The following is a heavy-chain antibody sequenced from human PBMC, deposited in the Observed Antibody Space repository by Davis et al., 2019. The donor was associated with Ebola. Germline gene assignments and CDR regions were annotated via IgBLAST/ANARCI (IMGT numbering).Heavy chain of an antibody. D-gene: IGHD6-19*01. CDR2: ISYDGSNK. V-gene: IGHV3-30-3*01. J-gene: IGHJ4*02. Sequence: GESLKISCAASGFTFSSYAMHWVRQAPGKGLEWVAVISYDGSNKYYADSVKGRFTISRDNSKNTLYLQMNSLRAEDTAVYYCARDGKQWLGPNGYWGQGTLVTVSS. CDR3: ARDGKQWLGPNGY. CDR1: GFTFSSYA.